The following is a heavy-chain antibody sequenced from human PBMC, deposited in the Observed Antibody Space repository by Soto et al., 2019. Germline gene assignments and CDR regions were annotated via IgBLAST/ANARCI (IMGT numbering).Heavy chain of an antibody. V-gene: IGHV3-33*01. J-gene: IGHJ6*02. CDR1: GFTFSSYG. CDR3: ARDPSYSSSYYYGMDV. Sequence: GGSLRLSCAASGFTFSSYGMHWVRQAPGKVLEWVAVIWYDGSNKYYADSVKGRFTISRDNSKNTGYLQMNSLRAEDTAVYYCARDPSYSSSYYYGMDVWGQGTTVTVSS. CDR2: IWYDGSNK. D-gene: IGHD6-13*01.